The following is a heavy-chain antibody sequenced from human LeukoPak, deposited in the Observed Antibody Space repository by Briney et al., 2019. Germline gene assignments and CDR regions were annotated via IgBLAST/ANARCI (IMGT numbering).Heavy chain of an antibody. CDR2: IYSGGST. J-gene: IGHJ4*02. D-gene: IGHD1-26*01. Sequence: GGSLRLSCAASGFTVSSNYMSWVRQAPGKGLEWVSLIYSGGSTYYADSVKGRFTISRDNSKNTLYLQMNSLRAEDTAVYYCAREEGATPTLDYWGQGTLVTVSS. CDR1: GFTVSSNY. CDR3: AREEGATPTLDY. V-gene: IGHV3-53*01.